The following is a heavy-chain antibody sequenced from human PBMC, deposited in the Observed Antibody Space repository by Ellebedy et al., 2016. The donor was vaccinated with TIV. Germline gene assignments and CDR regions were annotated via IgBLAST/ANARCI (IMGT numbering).Heavy chain of an antibody. CDR2: IDPSDSYT. J-gene: IGHJ4*02. CDR3: ARQLRGSFRFYQFDV. Sequence: GESLKISCMGSGYSFSTYWITWVRQMPGKGLEWIGKIDPSDSYTEYSPSLQGHVTMSSDKSISTAFLEWSSLEASDTAIYYCARQLRGSFRFYQFDVWGQGALVTVSP. V-gene: IGHV5-10-1*01. D-gene: IGHD3-10*01. CDR1: GYSFSTYW.